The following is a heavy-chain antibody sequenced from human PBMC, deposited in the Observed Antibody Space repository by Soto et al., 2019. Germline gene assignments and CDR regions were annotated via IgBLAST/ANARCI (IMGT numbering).Heavy chain of an antibody. CDR1: GGSISSGGYY. J-gene: IGHJ6*02. CDR3: ARVCGGDCHYGMDV. Sequence: QVQLQESGPGLVKPSQTLSLICTVSGGSISSGGYYWSWIRQHPGKGLEWIGYIYYSGSTYYNPSLESRVTISVDTSKNQFSLKLSSVTAADTAVYYCARVCGGDCHYGMDVWGQGTTVTVSS. V-gene: IGHV4-31*03. D-gene: IGHD2-21*02. CDR2: IYYSGST.